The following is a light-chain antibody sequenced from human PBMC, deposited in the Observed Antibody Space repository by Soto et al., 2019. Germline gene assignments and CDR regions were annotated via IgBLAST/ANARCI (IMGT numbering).Light chain of an antibody. Sequence: QSVLTQPPSVSGAPGQRVTISCTGSSSNIGATYDVHWYQHLPGTAPKLLIYGNTNRPSGVPDRFSGSKSGTSASLAITGLQAEDEADYYCQSYDSGLSGYVFGTGTKVTVL. V-gene: IGLV1-40*01. J-gene: IGLJ1*01. CDR2: GNT. CDR1: SSNIGATYD. CDR3: QSYDSGLSGYV.